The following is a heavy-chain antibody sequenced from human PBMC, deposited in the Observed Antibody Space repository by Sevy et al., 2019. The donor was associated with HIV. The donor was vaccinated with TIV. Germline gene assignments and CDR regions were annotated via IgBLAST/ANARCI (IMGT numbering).Heavy chain of an antibody. D-gene: IGHD3-22*01. CDR1: GFSFSSYS. CDR3: ARVSVYYYDSSGYYTTGNAFDI. J-gene: IGHJ3*02. Sequence: GGSLRLSCAASGFSFSSYSVSWVRQAPGKGLEWVASIGSSNSYIYYADSVKGRFTISRDNAKNSLFLHMNTLRAEDTAVYYCARVSVYYYDSSGYYTTGNAFDIWGQGTMVTVSS. CDR2: IGSSNSYI. V-gene: IGHV3-21*04.